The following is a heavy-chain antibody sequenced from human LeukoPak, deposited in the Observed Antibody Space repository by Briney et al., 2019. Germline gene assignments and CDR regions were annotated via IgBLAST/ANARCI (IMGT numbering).Heavy chain of an antibody. J-gene: IGHJ2*01. V-gene: IGHV1-69*05. CDR2: IIPIFGTA. CDR3: ARDHYDFWSGYYPTYWYFDL. Sequence: SVKVSCKASGGTFSSYAISWVRQAPGQGLEWMGGIIPIFGTANYAQKFQGRVTITTDESTSTAYMELSSLRSEDTAVYYCARDHYDFWSGYYPTYWYFDLWGRGTLVTVSS. CDR1: GGTFSSYA. D-gene: IGHD3-3*01.